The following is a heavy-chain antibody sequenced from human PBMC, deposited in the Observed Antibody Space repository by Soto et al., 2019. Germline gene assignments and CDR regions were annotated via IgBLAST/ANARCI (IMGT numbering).Heavy chain of an antibody. D-gene: IGHD6-19*01. Sequence: PGGSLRLSCAASGFTFSSYEMNWVRQAPGKGLEWVSYISSSGRTIYYADSVKGRFTISRDNAKNSLYLRMNSLRAEDTAVYYCARGDSSGWYGFGWWGQGTLVTVSS. J-gene: IGHJ4*02. V-gene: IGHV3-48*03. CDR1: GFTFSSYE. CDR3: ARGDSSGWYGFGW. CDR2: ISSSGRTI.